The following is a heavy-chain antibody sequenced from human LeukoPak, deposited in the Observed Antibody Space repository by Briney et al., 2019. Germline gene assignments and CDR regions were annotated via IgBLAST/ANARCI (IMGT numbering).Heavy chain of an antibody. Sequence: ASVKVSCKASGHTFTGYYMHWVRQAPGQGLEWMGWINPNSGGTNYAQKFQGRVTMTRDTSISTAYMELSRLRSDDTAVYYCARDRISTGIAANWGQGTLVTVSS. V-gene: IGHV1-2*02. CDR2: INPNSGGT. D-gene: IGHD6-25*01. CDR1: GHTFTGYY. CDR3: ARDRISTGIAAN. J-gene: IGHJ4*02.